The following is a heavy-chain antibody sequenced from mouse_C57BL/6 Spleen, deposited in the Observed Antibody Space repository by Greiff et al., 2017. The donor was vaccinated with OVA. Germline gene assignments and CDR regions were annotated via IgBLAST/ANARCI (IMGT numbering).Heavy chain of an antibody. V-gene: IGHV1-80*01. CDR2: IYPGDGDT. D-gene: IGHD1-1*01. CDR1: GYAFSSYW. Sequence: VQLQQSGAELVKPGASVKISCKASGYAFSSYWMNWVKQRPGKGLEWIGQIYPGDGDTNYNGKFKGKATLTADKSSSTAYMQLSSLTSEDSAVYFCARGGYYGSSYDYYAMDYWGQGTSVTVSS. J-gene: IGHJ4*01. CDR3: ARGGYYGSSYDYYAMDY.